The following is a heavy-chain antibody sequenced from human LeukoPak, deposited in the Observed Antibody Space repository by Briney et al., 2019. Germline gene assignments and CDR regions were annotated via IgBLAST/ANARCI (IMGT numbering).Heavy chain of an antibody. D-gene: IGHD2-21*01. CDR3: ARDDSVGVFDY. CDR2: ISSSSSYI. V-gene: IGHV3-21*01. CDR1: GFTFSSYS. Sequence: GGSLRLSCAASGFTFSSYSMNWVPQAPGKGLEWVSSISSSSSYIYYADSVKGRFTISRDNAKNSLYRQMNSLRAEDTAVHYCARDDSVGVFDYWGQGTLVTVSS. J-gene: IGHJ4*02.